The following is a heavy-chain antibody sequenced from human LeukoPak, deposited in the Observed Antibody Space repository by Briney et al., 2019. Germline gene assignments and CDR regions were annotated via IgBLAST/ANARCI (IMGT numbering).Heavy chain of an antibody. Sequence: GGSLRLSCSPSGFTFSSHAMRWVRQPPGRGLEYVSSISSNGGRTYYADSVKGRFTISRDNSKNTLYLQMSSPRAEDTAVYYCVILAGSYYFDYWGQGTLVTVSS. CDR3: VILAGSYYFDY. V-gene: IGHV3-64D*09. D-gene: IGHD6-13*01. J-gene: IGHJ4*02. CDR1: GFTFSSHA. CDR2: ISSNGGRT.